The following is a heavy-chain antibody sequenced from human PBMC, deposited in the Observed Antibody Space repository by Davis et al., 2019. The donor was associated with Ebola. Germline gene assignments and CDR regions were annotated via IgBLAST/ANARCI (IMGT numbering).Heavy chain of an antibody. J-gene: IGHJ6*02. CDR1: GFTFSDYY. D-gene: IGHD4-23*01. CDR2: ISSSGSTI. V-gene: IGHV3-11*01. CDR3: ATTGVTSPYYYYGMDV. Sequence: GESLKISCAASGFTFSDYYMSWIRQAPGKGLEWVSYISSSGSTIYYADSVKGRFTISRDNAKNSLYLQMNSLRAEDTAVYYCATTGVTSPYYYYGMDVWGQGTTVTVSS.